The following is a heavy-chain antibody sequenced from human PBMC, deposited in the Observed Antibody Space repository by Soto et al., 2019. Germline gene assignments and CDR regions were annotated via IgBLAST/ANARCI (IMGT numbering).Heavy chain of an antibody. CDR2: IYYMGRT. J-gene: IGHJ4*02. CDR1: DSISTYY. V-gene: IGHV4-59*01. CDR3: ARSEATALDY. Sequence: SETLSLTCTVDSISTYYWNWIRQSPGKGLEWIGYIYYMGRTNYNPSLRSRVTMSIDTSRNQFSLKLRSVTAADTAVYYCARSEATALDYWGQGTLVTVSS.